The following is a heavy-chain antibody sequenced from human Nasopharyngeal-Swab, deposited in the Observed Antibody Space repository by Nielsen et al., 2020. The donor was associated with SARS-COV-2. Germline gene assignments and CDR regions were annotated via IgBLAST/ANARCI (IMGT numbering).Heavy chain of an antibody. CDR1: GFTFSSYS. CDR2: ISGSSSYI. Sequence: GGSLRLSCAASGFTFSSYSMDWVRQAPGKGLEWVSSISGSSSYIYYADSVKGRFTISRDNAKNSLYLQMNSLRAEDTAVYYCARDLSSSSRVFDYWGQGTLVTVSS. CDR3: ARDLSSSSRVFDY. D-gene: IGHD6-13*01. J-gene: IGHJ4*02. V-gene: IGHV3-21*01.